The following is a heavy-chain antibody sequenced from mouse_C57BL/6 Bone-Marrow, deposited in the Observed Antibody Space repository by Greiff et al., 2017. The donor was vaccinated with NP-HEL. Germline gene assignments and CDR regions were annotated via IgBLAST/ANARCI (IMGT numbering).Heavy chain of an antibody. D-gene: IGHD2-4*01. J-gene: IGHJ3*01. CDR3: ARIGDYDYDLWFAY. CDR2: IWWDDDK. V-gene: IGHV8-8*01. Sequence: QVTLKECGPGILQPSQTLSLTCSFSGFSLSTFGMGVGWIRQPSGKGLEWLAHIWWDDDKYYNPALKSRLTISKATSKNQVYLKIANVDTADTATYYCARIGDYDYDLWFAYWGQGTLVTVSA. CDR1: GFSLSTFGMG.